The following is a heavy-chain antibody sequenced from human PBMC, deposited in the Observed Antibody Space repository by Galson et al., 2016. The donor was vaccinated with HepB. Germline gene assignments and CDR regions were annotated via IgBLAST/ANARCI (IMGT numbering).Heavy chain of an antibody. D-gene: IGHD2-8*01. CDR3: ARIPWYASIDHL. Sequence: SLRLSCAASAASEFTFSRYGISWVRQAPGRGLEWVSAIRDLDGTTHSGDSAKGRFTISRDTSKTTVYLLMNSLRPENNATYYCARIPWYASIDHLWGQGTMVTV. V-gene: IGHV3-23*01. CDR1: EFTFSRYG. CDR2: IRDLDGTT. J-gene: IGHJ3*01.